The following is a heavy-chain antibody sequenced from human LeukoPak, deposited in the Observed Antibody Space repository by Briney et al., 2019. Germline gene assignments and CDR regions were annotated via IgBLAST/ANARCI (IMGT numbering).Heavy chain of an antibody. CDR1: GFTITSDY. CDR3: ARDHELLQWPLTRRSYAMDV. CDR2: IYSGGNR. Sequence: GGSLRLSCAASGFTITSDYMSWVRQAPGKGLEWVSVIYSGGNRFYADSVKGRFTISRHNSNNTLYLQMNSLSAEDTAIYYCARDHELLQWPLTRRSYAMDVWGQGTTVTVS. D-gene: IGHD3-3*01. J-gene: IGHJ6*02. V-gene: IGHV3-53*04.